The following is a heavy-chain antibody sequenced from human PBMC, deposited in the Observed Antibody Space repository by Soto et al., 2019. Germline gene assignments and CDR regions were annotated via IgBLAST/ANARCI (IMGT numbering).Heavy chain of an antibody. CDR3: ARAGQGYDSSGYLFDY. V-gene: IGHV4-31*03. CDR2: IYYSGST. Sequence: SETLSLTCTVSGGSISSGGYYWSWIRQHPGKGLEWIGYIYYSGSTYYNPSLKSRVTISVDTSKNQFSLKLSSVTAADTAVYYCARAGQGYDSSGYLFDYWGQGTLVTVSS. CDR1: GGSISSGGYY. J-gene: IGHJ4*02. D-gene: IGHD3-22*01.